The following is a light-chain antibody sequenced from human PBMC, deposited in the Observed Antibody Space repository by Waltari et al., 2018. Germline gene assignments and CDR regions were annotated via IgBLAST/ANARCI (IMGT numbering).Light chain of an antibody. CDR2: HAS. J-gene: IGKJ4*01. Sequence: EIVLTQSPGTLSLSPGERATLSCRAIQSVGSSLAWYQQKPGQAPRLLIYHASNRATGIPARFSGSGSGTDFTLTISSLEPEDFAVYYCQQRSNWLDTFGGGTKVEIK. V-gene: IGKV3-11*01. CDR3: QQRSNWLDT. CDR1: QSVGSS.